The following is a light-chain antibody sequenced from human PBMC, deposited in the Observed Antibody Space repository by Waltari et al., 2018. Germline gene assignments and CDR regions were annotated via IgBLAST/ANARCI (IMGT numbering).Light chain of an antibody. J-gene: IGKJ4*01. CDR2: WAS. V-gene: IGKV4-1*01. CDR3: QQYYNTPLT. CDR1: ESVLYSSNNQNH. Sequence: DIVMTQSPESLAVSLGERGTISCKTSESVLYSSNNQNHLAWYQQKPGPPPRLLLYWASTRESGVPYRFIGSGSETDFTLTVTSLQAEDVAVYYCQQYYNTPLTFGGGTKVEVK.